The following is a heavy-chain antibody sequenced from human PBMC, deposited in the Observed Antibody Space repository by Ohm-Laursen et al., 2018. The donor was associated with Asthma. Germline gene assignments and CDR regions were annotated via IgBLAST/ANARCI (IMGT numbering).Heavy chain of an antibody. CDR2: IIPIFGTA. CDR3: ARGGENYFDY. D-gene: IGHD3-16*01. CDR1: GGTFSSYA. Sequence: ASSVKVSCKSSGGTFSSYAISWVRQAPGQGLEWMGGIIPIFGTANYAQKFQGRVTITADESTSTAYMELSSLRSEDTAVYYCARGGENYFDYWGQGTLVTVSS. V-gene: IGHV1-69*01. J-gene: IGHJ4*02.